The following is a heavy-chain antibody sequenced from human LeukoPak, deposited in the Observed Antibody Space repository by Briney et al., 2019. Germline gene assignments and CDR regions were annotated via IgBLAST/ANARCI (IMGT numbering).Heavy chain of an antibody. CDR3: ARDSGSYWRGDY. CDR2: IRYDGSNK. D-gene: IGHD1-26*01. V-gene: IGHV3-30*02. CDR1: GFTFSSYG. Sequence: GGSLRLSCAASGFTFSSYGMHWVRQAPGKGLEWVAFIRYDGSNKYYADSVKGRFTISRDNAKNSLYLQMNSLRVEDTAVYYCARDSGSYWRGDYWGQGTLVTVSS. J-gene: IGHJ4*02.